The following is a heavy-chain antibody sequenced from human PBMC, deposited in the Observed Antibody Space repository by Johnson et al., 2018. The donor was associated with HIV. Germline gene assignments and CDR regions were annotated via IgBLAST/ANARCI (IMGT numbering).Heavy chain of an antibody. Sequence: EMQLVESGGGLVQPGGSLRLSCAASGFSFSSYWMSWVRQAPGKGLAWVANINRDGSEKYYVDSVKGRFTISRDNTNNSLYLQMNSLRAEDTAVYYCARGRDSTGDEGNYVAFDIWGQGTMVTVSS. CDR3: ARGRDSTGDEGNYVAFDI. J-gene: IGHJ3*02. V-gene: IGHV3-7*05. D-gene: IGHD7-27*01. CDR1: GFSFSSYW. CDR2: INRDGSEK.